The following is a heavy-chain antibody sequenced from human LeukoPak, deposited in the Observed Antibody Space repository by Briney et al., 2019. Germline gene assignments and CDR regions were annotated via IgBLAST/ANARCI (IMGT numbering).Heavy chain of an antibody. CDR1: GGSISTNNW. D-gene: IGHD5-12*01. CDR3: ARGGWLRYYYYYYGMDV. V-gene: IGHV4-4*02. Sequence: PSGTLSLTCAVSGGSISTNNWWHWVRQSPGKGLEWIGEIYHTGSTNYNPSLKSRVTMSIDTSKNQFSLKLSSVTAADTAVYYCARGGWLRYYYYYYGMDVWGQGTTVTVSS. J-gene: IGHJ6*02. CDR2: IYHTGST.